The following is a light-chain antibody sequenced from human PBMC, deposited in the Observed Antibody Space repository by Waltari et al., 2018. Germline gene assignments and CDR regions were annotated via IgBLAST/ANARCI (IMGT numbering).Light chain of an antibody. V-gene: IGKV1-5*03. CDR1: QTISSW. Sequence: DIQMTQSPSTLSASVGDTFTITCRASQTISSWLAWYQQKPGRAPKLLIYKATTLEGGVPSMFSGSGSGTDFTLTISRLQPDDFATYYCQQYHSYPWTFGQGTKVEVK. J-gene: IGKJ1*01. CDR2: KAT. CDR3: QQYHSYPWT.